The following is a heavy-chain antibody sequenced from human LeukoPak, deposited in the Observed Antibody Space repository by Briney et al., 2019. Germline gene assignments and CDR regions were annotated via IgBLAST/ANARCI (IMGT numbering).Heavy chain of an antibody. CDR3: AKKQYYDSSGYGDEYYFDY. CDR2: ISYDGSNK. D-gene: IGHD3-22*01. CDR1: GFTFSSYG. Sequence: GGSLRLSCAASGFTFSSYGMHWVRQAPGKGLEWVAVISYDGSNKYYADSVKGRFTISRDNSKNTLYLQMNSLRAEDTAVYYCAKKQYYDSSGYGDEYYFDYWGQGTLVTVSS. J-gene: IGHJ4*02. V-gene: IGHV3-30*18.